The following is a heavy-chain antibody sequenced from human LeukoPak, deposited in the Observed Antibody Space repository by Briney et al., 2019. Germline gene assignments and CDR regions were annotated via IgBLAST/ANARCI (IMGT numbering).Heavy chain of an antibody. V-gene: IGHV4-59*08. CDR2: IYYSGST. D-gene: IGHD3-16*01. CDR1: GGSISSYY. J-gene: IGHJ4*02. CDR3: ASGVYFDY. Sequence: PSETLSLTCTVSGGSISSYYWSWIRQPPGKGLEWIGYIYYSGSTNYNPSLKSRVTISVDTSKNQFSLKLSSVTAADTAMYYCASGVYFDYWGQGTLVTVSS.